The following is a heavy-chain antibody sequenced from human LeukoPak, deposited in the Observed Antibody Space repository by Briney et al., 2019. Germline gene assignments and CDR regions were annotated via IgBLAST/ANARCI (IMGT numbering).Heavy chain of an antibody. V-gene: IGHV4-59*12. CDR1: GGSFSNYF. Sequence: PSETLSLTCTVSGGSFSNYFRGWIRQPPGRGLEWIGYIYYSGSTNYNPSLKSRVTISVDTSKNQFSLKLSSVTAADTAVYYCARDCSSTSCYSRAFDIWGQRTMVTVSS. CDR3: ARDCSSTSCYSRAFDI. J-gene: IGHJ3*02. D-gene: IGHD2-2*01. CDR2: IYYSGST.